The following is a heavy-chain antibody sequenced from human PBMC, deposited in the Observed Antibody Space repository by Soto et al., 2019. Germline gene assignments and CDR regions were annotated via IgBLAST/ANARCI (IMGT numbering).Heavy chain of an antibody. CDR3: AKPCTSADDTHT. CDR1: GFTFSACS. D-gene: IGHD2-2*01. J-gene: IGHJ6*02. Sequence: GGALRLSCAASGFTFSACSMHLGRQALGKGKEWVSYISSSSSSIYYADSVKGRFTISRDNAKNSVYLQMNSLRAEDTAVYFCAKPCTSADDTHTRGQGITVTVSS. CDR2: ISSSSSSI. V-gene: IGHV3-48*01.